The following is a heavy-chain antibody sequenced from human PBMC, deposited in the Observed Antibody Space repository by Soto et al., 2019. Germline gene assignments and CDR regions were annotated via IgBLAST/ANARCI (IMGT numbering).Heavy chain of an antibody. Sequence: SETLSLTCVVSGDSISTSKWWSWVRQPPGKGLEWIGEIFHSGSTSYSPSLESRVTLSVDKSRNQFSLRLTAVTAADTATYYCARGPRSGSYSVDGFDVWGQGTVVTVSS. V-gene: IGHV4-4*02. D-gene: IGHD1-26*01. J-gene: IGHJ3*01. CDR3: ARGPRSGSYSVDGFDV. CDR1: GDSISTSKW. CDR2: IFHSGST.